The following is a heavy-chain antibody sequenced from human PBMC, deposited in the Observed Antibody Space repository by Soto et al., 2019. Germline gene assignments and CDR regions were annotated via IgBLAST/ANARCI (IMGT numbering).Heavy chain of an antibody. J-gene: IGHJ6*02. CDR2: ISYDGSNK. Sequence: VQLVESGGGVVQPGRSLRLSCAASGFTFSSYAMYWVRQAPGKGLEWVAVISYDGSNKYYADSVKGRFTISRDNSKNTLYLQMNSLRAEDTAVYYCARAGCDGGSCYTLVGLRYGMDVWGQGTTVTVSS. D-gene: IGHD2-15*01. CDR3: ARAGCDGGSCYTLVGLRYGMDV. CDR1: GFTFSSYA. V-gene: IGHV3-30-3*01.